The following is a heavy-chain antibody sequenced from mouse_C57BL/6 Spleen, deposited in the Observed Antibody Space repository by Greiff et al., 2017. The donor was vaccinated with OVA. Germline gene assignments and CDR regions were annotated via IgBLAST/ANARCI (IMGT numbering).Heavy chain of an antibody. CDR1: GYAFTNYL. V-gene: IGHV1-54*01. CDR3: ARKVYYDYDLYFDV. Sequence: VKLQQSGAELVRPGTSVKVSCKASGYAFTNYLIEWVKQRPGQGLEWIGVINPGSGGTNYNEKFKGKATLTADKSSSTAYMQLSSLTSEDSAVYFCARKVYYDYDLYFDVWGTGTTVTVSS. CDR2: INPGSGGT. D-gene: IGHD2-4*01. J-gene: IGHJ1*03.